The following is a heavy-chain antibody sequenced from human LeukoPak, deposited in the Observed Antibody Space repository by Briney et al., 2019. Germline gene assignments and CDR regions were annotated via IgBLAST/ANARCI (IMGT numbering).Heavy chain of an antibody. CDR2: IYTSGST. Sequence: SQTLSLACTVSGGSISSGSYYWSWIRQPAGKGLEWIGRIYTSGSTNYNPSLKSRVTISVDTSKNQFSLKLSSVTAADTAVYYCARDHSYYDSSGYYYVPFDYWGQGTLVTVSS. V-gene: IGHV4-61*02. J-gene: IGHJ4*02. CDR3: ARDHSYYDSSGYYYVPFDY. D-gene: IGHD3-22*01. CDR1: GGSISSGSYY.